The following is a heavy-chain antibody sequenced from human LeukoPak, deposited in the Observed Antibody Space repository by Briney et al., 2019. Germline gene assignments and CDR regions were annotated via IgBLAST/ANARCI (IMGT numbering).Heavy chain of an antibody. J-gene: IGHJ4*02. CDR1: GFTVSSNY. Sequence: GGSLRLSCAASGFTVSSNYMSWVRQAPGKGLEWVSVIYSGGSTYYADSVKGRFTISRDNSKNTLYLQMNSPRAEDTAVYYCASRNYYDSSGLLDYWGQGTLVTVSS. D-gene: IGHD3-22*01. CDR2: IYSGGST. CDR3: ASRNYYDSSGLLDY. V-gene: IGHV3-53*01.